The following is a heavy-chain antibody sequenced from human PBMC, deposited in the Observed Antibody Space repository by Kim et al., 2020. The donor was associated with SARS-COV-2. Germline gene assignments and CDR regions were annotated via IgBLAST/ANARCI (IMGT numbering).Heavy chain of an antibody. D-gene: IGHD3-22*01. J-gene: IGHJ3*02. Sequence: SVKVSCKASGGTFSSYAISWVRQAPGQGLEWMGGIIPIFGTANYAQKFQGRVTITADESTSTAYMELSSLRSEDTAVYYCARSPDDSSGYYPRWDAFDIWGQGTMVTVSS. CDR2: IIPIFGTA. V-gene: IGHV1-69*13. CDR3: ARSPDDSSGYYPRWDAFDI. CDR1: GGTFSSYA.